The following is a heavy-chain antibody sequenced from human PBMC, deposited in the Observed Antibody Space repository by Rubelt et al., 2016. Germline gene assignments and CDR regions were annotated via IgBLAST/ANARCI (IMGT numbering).Heavy chain of an antibody. Sequence: QVQLVQSGAEVKKPGSSVKVSCKASGGTFSSYAISWVRQAPGQGLEWMGGIIPIFGTANYAQKFQGGVTITADKSTSTAYMELSSLRSEDTAVYYCARDLVGVVITTHDAFDIWGQGTMVTVSS. D-gene: IGHD3-22*01. CDR2: IIPIFGTA. V-gene: IGHV1-69*06. CDR3: ARDLVGVVITTHDAFDI. J-gene: IGHJ3*02. CDR1: GGTFSSYA.